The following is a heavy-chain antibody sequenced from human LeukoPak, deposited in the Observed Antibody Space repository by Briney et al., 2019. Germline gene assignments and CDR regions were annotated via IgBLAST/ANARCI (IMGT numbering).Heavy chain of an antibody. J-gene: IGHJ4*02. CDR2: ISWNSGSI. D-gene: IGHD3-10*01. CDR1: GFTFDDYA. Sequence: PGRSLRLSCAASGFTFDDYAMHWVRQAPGKGLEWVSGISWNSGSIGYADSVKGRFTISRDNAKNSLYLQMNSLRAEDTALYYCAKDMQASDYYGSGYLFDYWGQGTLVTVSS. V-gene: IGHV3-9*01. CDR3: AKDMQASDYYGSGYLFDY.